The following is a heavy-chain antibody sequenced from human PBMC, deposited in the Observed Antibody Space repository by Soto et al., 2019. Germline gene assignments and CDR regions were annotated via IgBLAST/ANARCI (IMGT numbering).Heavy chain of an antibody. CDR2: IIPIPGTA. V-gene: IGHV1-69*01. CDR3: ARSQGSSTSLEIYYYYYYGMDV. CDR1: GGTFGSYA. D-gene: IGHD2-2*01. Sequence: QVQLVQSGAEVKKPGSSVEVSCKASGGTFGSYAISWVRQAPGQGLEWMGGIIPIPGTANYAQKFQSRVTIAADESTSTAYMELSSLRSEDTAVYYCARSQGSSTSLEIYYYYYYGMDVWGQGTTVTVSS. J-gene: IGHJ6*02.